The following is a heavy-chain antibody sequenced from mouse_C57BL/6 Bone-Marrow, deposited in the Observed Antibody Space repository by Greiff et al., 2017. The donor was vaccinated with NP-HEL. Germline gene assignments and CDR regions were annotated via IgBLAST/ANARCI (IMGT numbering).Heavy chain of an antibody. Sequence: VKLQESGPGLVQPSQSLSITCKASGFSLTSYGVHWVRQSPGKGLEWLGVIWRGGSTDNNAAIMSRLGITKDNSKSQVFFKMNSLKADDTAIYYCAKNWGNVIWYFDVWGTGTTVTVSS. CDR1: GFSLTSYG. V-gene: IGHV2-5*01. CDR3: AKNWGNVIWYFDV. CDR2: IWRGGST. J-gene: IGHJ1*03. D-gene: IGHD1-1*01.